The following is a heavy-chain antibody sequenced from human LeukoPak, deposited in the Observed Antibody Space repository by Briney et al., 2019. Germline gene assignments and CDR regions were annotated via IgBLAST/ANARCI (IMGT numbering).Heavy chain of an antibody. CDR3: ARVGYYDSSGDY. J-gene: IGHJ4*02. CDR1: GYTFTSYY. Sequence: GASVKVSCKTSGYTFTSYYMHWVRQAPGQGLEWMGWISAYNGNTNYAQKLQGRVTMTTDTSTSTAYMELRSLRSDDTAVYYCARVGYYDSSGDYWGQGTLVTVSS. V-gene: IGHV1-18*04. CDR2: ISAYNGNT. D-gene: IGHD3-22*01.